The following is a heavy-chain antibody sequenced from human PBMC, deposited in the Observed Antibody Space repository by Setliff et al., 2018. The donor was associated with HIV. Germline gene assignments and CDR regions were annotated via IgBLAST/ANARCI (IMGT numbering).Heavy chain of an antibody. D-gene: IGHD3-22*01. Sequence: SETLSLTYTVSGYSISSGYYWGWIRQPPGKGLEWIGSIYYSGRTYYNPSLKSRVTISVDTSKNQFSLKLSSVTAADTAVYYCARVGWDYYDSSGVGEFDYWGQGTLVTVSS. CDR1: GYSISSGYY. CDR2: IYYSGRT. CDR3: ARVGWDYYDSSGVGEFDY. J-gene: IGHJ4*02. V-gene: IGHV4-38-2*02.